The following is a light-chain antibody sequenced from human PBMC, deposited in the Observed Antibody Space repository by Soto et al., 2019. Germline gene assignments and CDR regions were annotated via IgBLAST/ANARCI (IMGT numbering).Light chain of an antibody. CDR2: DVT. V-gene: IGLV2-14*03. J-gene: IGLJ1*01. CDR3: SSHTGSRSLV. Sequence: QSALTQPASVSGSPGQSITISCTGTSSDIGAYNFVSWYQHHPGKAPKLLIYDVTNRPSGVSNRFSASKYDNTASLTISGLQPEDEAEYYCSSHTGSRSLVFGTGTKLTVL. CDR1: SSDIGAYNF.